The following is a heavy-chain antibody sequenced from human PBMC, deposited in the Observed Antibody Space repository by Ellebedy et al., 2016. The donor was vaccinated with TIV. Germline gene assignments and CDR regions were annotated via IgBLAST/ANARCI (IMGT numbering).Heavy chain of an antibody. V-gene: IGHV1-69*13. CDR3: AVQGVVPASERVWFDP. CDR1: GGTFSSST. D-gene: IGHD2-2*01. J-gene: IGHJ5*02. Sequence: AASVKVSCKASGGTFSSSTFSWVRQAPGQGLEWMGGIILISGTPNYAPRFQGRVTITADESTSTAYMELSSLRSEDTAFYYCAVQGVVPASERVWFDPWGQGTLVTVSS. CDR2: IILISGTP.